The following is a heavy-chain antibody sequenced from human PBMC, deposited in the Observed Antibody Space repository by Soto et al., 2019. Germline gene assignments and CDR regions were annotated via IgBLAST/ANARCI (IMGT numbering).Heavy chain of an antibody. V-gene: IGHV4-34*01. D-gene: IGHD1-1*01. J-gene: IGHJ2*01. CDR3: ARGNTKRPSGAYWYFDL. Sequence: NPSETLSLTCAVYGGSFSGYYWSWIRQPPGKGLEWIGEINHSGSTNYNPSLKSRVTISVDTSKNQFSLKLSSVTAADTAVYYCARGNTKRPSGAYWYFDLWGRGTLVTVSS. CDR1: GGSFSGYY. CDR2: INHSGST.